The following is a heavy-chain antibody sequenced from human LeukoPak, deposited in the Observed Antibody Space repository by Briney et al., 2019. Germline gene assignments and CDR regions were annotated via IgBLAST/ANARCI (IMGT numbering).Heavy chain of an antibody. D-gene: IGHD5-18*01. J-gene: IGHJ4*02. CDR2: ISGSGDST. CDR3: ARDLRGYSYGLFDY. Sequence: GGSLRLSCAGSGFTFSSLAMTWVRQAPGKGLEWVSAISGSGDSTYYADSVKGRFTISRDNSKNTLYLQMNSLRAEDTAVYYCARDLRGYSYGLFDYWGQGTLVTVSS. V-gene: IGHV3-23*01. CDR1: GFTFSSLA.